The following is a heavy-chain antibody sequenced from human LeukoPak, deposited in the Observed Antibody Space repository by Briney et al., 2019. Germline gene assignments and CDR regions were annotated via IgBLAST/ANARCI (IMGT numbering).Heavy chain of an antibody. Sequence: PGKSLRLSCAASGFTFSSYGMHWVRQAPGKGLEWVAVIWYYGSNKYYADSVKGRFTISSDNSKNTLYLQMNSLRAEDTAVYYCARDHSSGWYSEHFDYWGQGTLVTVSS. J-gene: IGHJ4*02. V-gene: IGHV3-33*01. CDR1: GFTFSSYG. CDR2: IWYYGSNK. D-gene: IGHD6-19*01. CDR3: ARDHSSGWYSEHFDY.